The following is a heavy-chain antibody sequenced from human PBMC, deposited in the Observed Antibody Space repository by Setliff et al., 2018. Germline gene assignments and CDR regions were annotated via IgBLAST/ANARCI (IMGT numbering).Heavy chain of an antibody. CDR1: GLTFSSSW. Sequence: GGSLRLSCAVSGLTFSSSWMSWVRQVPGKGLEWVANIGPDGSQKKKFYAHSVEGRFTISRDNAKNSVFLQMNSLRVEDTAMYFCGSGLYPDYPDYWGQGTLVTVSS. CDR3: GSGLYPDYPDY. CDR2: IGPDGSQKKK. V-gene: IGHV3-7*03. J-gene: IGHJ4*01.